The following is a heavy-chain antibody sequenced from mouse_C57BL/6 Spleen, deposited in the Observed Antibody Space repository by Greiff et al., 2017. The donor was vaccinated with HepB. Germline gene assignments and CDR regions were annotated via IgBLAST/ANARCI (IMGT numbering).Heavy chain of an antibody. CDR1: GYTFTDYY. V-gene: IGHV1-26*01. D-gene: IGHD3-2*02. CDR3: ARGAQATGGYFDY. CDR2: INPNNGGT. Sequence: EVQLQQSGPELVKPRASVKISCKASGYTFTDYYMNWVKQSHGKSLEWIGDINPNNGGTSYNQKFKGKATLTVDKSSSTAYMELRSLTSEDSAVYYCARGAQATGGYFDYWGQGTTLTVSS. J-gene: IGHJ2*01.